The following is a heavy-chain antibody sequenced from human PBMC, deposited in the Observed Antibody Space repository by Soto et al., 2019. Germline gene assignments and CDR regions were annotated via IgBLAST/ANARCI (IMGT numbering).Heavy chain of an antibody. CDR1: GGTFSSYS. D-gene: IGHD3-10*01. V-gene: IGHV1-69*13. Sequence: SVKVSCKASGGTFSSYSISWVRQAPGQGLEWMGGIIPIFGTANYAQKFQGRVTITADESTSTAYMELSSLRSEDTAVYYCARDIIGEFPSSPYYYYGMDVWGQGTTVTVSS. CDR2: IIPIFGTA. J-gene: IGHJ6*02. CDR3: ARDIIGEFPSSPYYYYGMDV.